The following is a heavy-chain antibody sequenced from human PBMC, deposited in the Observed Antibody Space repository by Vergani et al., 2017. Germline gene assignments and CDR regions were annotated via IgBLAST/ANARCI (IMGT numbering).Heavy chain of an antibody. J-gene: IGHJ6*03. D-gene: IGHD4-11*01. CDR2: IYYSGST. Sequence: QLQLQESGPGLVKPSETLSLSCRVSGDSISSYYWSWIRQPPGKGLEWIGYIYYSGSTNYNPSLKSRVTISVDTSKNQFSLKLSSVTDADTAVYYCARETTTVTNPYYYYYMDVWGKGTTVTVSS. CDR3: ARETTTVTNPYYYYYMDV. V-gene: IGHV4-59*01. CDR1: GDSISSYY.